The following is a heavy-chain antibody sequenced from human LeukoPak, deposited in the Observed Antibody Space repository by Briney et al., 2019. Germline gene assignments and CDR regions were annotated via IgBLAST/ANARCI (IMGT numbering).Heavy chain of an antibody. D-gene: IGHD1-1*01. CDR3: ARPRYNWNDAVGYYYYYYMDV. CDR1: GGTFSSYA. Sequence: SVKVSCKASGGTFSSYAISWVRQAPGQGLEWMGRIIPIFGTANYAQKFQGRVTITTDESTSTAYMELSSLRSEDTAVYYCARPRYNWNDAVGYYYYYYMDVWGKGTTVTVSS. V-gene: IGHV1-69*05. J-gene: IGHJ6*03. CDR2: IIPIFGTA.